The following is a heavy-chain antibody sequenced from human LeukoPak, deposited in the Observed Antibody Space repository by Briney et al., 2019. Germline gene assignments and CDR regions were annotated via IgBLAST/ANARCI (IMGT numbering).Heavy chain of an antibody. CDR3: ARGTAQTVNTYAFDM. CDR2: VYYSGST. Sequence: ASETQSLTCTVSGGSISSYYWSWIRQPPGKGLDWIGYVYYSGSTNYNPSLKSRVIISVDTSKNQFFLNLISVTAADTAVYYCARGTAQTVNTYAFDMWGQGTMVTVSS. CDR1: GGSISSYY. J-gene: IGHJ3*02. V-gene: IGHV4-59*01. D-gene: IGHD4-17*01.